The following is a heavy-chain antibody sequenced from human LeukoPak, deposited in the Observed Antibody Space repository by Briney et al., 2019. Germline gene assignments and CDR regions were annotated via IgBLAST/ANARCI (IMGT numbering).Heavy chain of an antibody. J-gene: IGHJ2*01. CDR3: ARHRGYRSSTSCYTYWYFDL. Sequence: GESLRISCKGSGYSFTSYWISWVRPMPGKGVEWRGRIDPSGSYTNYSPSFQGHVTISADKSISTAYLQWSSLKASDTAMYYCARHRGYRSSTSCYTYWYFDLWGRGTLVTVSS. V-gene: IGHV5-10-1*01. CDR1: GYSFTSYW. D-gene: IGHD2-2*02. CDR2: IDPSGSYT.